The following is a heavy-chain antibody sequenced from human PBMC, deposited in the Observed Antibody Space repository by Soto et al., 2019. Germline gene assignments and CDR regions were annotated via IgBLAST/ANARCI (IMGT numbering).Heavy chain of an antibody. Sequence: GGSLRLSCTASGFTFSSFGMAWVHQAPGKGLEWVSAISGSADSSYYADSVKGRFTISRDNPKNTLYLQMDSLRAEDTGVYFCAKVGIGSFSHKHNFEHWGQGTQVTVSS. CDR3: AKVGIGSFSHKHNFEH. CDR1: GFTFSSFG. V-gene: IGHV3-23*01. J-gene: IGHJ4*02. D-gene: IGHD6-13*01. CDR2: ISGSADSS.